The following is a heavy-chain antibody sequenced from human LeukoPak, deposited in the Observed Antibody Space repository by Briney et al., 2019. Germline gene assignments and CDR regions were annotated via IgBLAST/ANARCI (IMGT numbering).Heavy chain of an antibody. J-gene: IGHJ6*04. D-gene: IGHD4-17*01. CDR3: ARDYDYEKEMDV. CDR2: INPNSGGT. V-gene: IGHV1-2*02. Sequence: ASVKVSCKASGYTFTGYYMHWVRQAPGQGLEWMGWINPNSGGTNYAQKFQGRVTMTRDTSISTAYMELSRLRSDDTAVYYCARDYDYEKEMDVWGKGTTVTVSS. CDR1: GYTFTGYY.